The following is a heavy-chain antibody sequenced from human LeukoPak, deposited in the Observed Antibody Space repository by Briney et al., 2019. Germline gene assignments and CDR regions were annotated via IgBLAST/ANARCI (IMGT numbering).Heavy chain of an antibody. CDR2: ISYDGSNK. CDR1: GFTFSGSA. CDR3: AKESNY. J-gene: IGHJ4*02. Sequence: GGSLRPSCAASGFTFSGSAMHWVRQAPGKGLEWVAVISYDGSNKYYADSVKGRFTISRDNSKNTLYLQMNSLRAEDTAVYYCAKESNYWGQGTLVTVSS. V-gene: IGHV3-30*04.